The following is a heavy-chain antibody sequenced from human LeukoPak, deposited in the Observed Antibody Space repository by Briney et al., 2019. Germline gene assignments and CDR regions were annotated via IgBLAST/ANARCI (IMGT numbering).Heavy chain of an antibody. D-gene: IGHD2-2*01. CDR2: IYPANSDT. CDR3: ARPACSSTSCYLYFQY. V-gene: IGHV5-51*01. J-gene: IGHJ1*01. CDR1: GYSFTNYW. Sequence: GESLKISCKGSGYSFTNYWIGWVRQMPGKGLEWMAIIYPANSDTRYSPSFRGQVTISADKSISTAYLQWSSLKASDTAMYYCARPACSSTSCYLYFQYWGQGTLVTVSS.